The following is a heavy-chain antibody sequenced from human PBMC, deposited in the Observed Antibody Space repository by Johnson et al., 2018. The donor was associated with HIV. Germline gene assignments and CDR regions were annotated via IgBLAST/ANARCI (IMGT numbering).Heavy chain of an antibody. J-gene: IGHJ3*02. CDR1: GFTFDDYT. Sequence: VQLVESGGGVVRPGGSLRLSCAASGFTFDDYTMHWVRQAPGKGLEWVSLISWDGGSTYYADSVKGRFTISRDNSKNTLYLQMNSLRAEDTAVYYCAKSGLFVLVVYAPDVFDIWGQGTMVTVSS. V-gene: IGHV3-43*01. D-gene: IGHD2-8*02. CDR3: AKSGLFVLVVYAPDVFDI. CDR2: ISWDGGST.